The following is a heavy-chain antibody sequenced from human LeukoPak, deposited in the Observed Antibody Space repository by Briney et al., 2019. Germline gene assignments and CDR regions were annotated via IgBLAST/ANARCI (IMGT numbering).Heavy chain of an antibody. Sequence: GGSLRLSCAASGLIFSHAWLNWVRQAPGKGLEWVGRIKSKTDGGTTEYAAPVKGRFTISRDDSKNTLYLQMNSLRAEDTAVYYCAKRLRSGSYPIDYWGQGTLVTVSS. CDR1: GLIFSHAW. CDR3: AKRLRSGSYPIDY. J-gene: IGHJ4*02. V-gene: IGHV3-15*07. D-gene: IGHD1-26*01. CDR2: IKSKTDGGTT.